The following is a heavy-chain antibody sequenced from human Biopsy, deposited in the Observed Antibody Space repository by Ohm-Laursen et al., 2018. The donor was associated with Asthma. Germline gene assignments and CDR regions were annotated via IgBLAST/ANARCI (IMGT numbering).Heavy chain of an antibody. Sequence: GSSVKVSCKTSGYTFNSAGITWVRQAPGQGLEWMGWISVYNGNTKVAQKLQDRVTMITDTSTSTAYMELGSLRSDDTAVYFCARAVDYSHYYGIDVWGQGPSVTVS. CDR3: ARAVDYSHYYGIDV. V-gene: IGHV1-18*01. D-gene: IGHD3-10*01. CDR1: GYTFNSAG. J-gene: IGHJ6*02. CDR2: ISVYNGNT.